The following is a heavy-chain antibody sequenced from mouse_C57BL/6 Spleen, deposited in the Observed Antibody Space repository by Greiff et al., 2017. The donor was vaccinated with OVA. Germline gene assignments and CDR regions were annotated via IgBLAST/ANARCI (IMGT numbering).Heavy chain of an antibody. J-gene: IGHJ3*01. Sequence: EVKLQESGPGLVKPSQSLSLTCSVTGYSITSGYYWNWIRQLPGNKLEWMGYISYDGSNNYNPSLKNRIPITRDTSKNQFFLKLNSVTTKDTATDYCARGGIYDGPWFAYWGKGTLVTVAA. D-gene: IGHD2-3*01. CDR3: ARGGIYDGPWFAY. CDR2: ISYDGSN. CDR1: GYSITSGYY. V-gene: IGHV3-6*01.